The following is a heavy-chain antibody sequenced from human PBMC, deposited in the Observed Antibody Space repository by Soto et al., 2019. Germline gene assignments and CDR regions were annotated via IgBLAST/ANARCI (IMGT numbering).Heavy chain of an antibody. CDR1: GFSFSGSS. D-gene: IGHD3-10*01. Sequence: PGGSLRLSCAASGFSFSGSSMNWVRQAPGKGLEWVSSISSMNTYIYYADSVRGRFTISRDNAKNSLYLQMNSLRAEDTAVYYCARGAFTMLRGVNPAHFDFWGQGTLVTVYS. CDR2: ISSMNTYI. J-gene: IGHJ4*02. V-gene: IGHV3-21*06. CDR3: ARGAFTMLRGVNPAHFDF.